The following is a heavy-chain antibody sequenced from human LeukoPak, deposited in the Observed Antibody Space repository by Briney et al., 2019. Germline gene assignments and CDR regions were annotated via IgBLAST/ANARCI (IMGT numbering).Heavy chain of an antibody. Sequence: GGSLRLSCAASGFTFSSYSMNWVRQAPGKGLEWVSSISSSSSYIYYADSVKGRFTISRDNAKNSLYLQMNSLRAEDTAVYYCARELLWFGESIGGGFDLWGQGTLVTVSS. CDR3: ARELLWFGESIGGGFDL. CDR2: ISSSSSYI. CDR1: GFTFSSYS. V-gene: IGHV3-21*01. D-gene: IGHD3-10*01. J-gene: IGHJ5*02.